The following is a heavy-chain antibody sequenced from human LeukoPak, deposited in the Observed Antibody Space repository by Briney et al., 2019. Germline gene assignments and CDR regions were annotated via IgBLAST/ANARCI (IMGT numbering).Heavy chain of an antibody. D-gene: IGHD3-10*01. J-gene: IGHJ4*02. Sequence: SETLSLTCTVSGGSISSYYWGWIRQPPGKGLEWIGSIYYSGSTYYNPSLKSRVTISVDTSKNQFSLKLSSVTAADTAVYYCARDRSRLWFGELLGPFVNWGQGTLVTVSS. V-gene: IGHV4-39*02. CDR2: IYYSGST. CDR1: GGSISSYY. CDR3: ARDRSRLWFGELLGPFVN.